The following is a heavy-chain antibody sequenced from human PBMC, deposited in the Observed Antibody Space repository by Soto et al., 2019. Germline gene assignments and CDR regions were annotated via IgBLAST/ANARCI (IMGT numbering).Heavy chain of an antibody. CDR3: ARGGNYYGSGSPLDY. V-gene: IGHV3-30-3*01. Sequence: GGSLRLSCAASGFTFGIYALHWVRQAPGKGLEWVAVISYDGSIKYYADSVKGRFTISRDNSKNTLYLQMNSLRAEDTAVYFCARGGNYYGSGSPLDYWGQGTLVTVSS. CDR2: ISYDGSIK. J-gene: IGHJ4*02. CDR1: GFTFGIYA. D-gene: IGHD3-10*01.